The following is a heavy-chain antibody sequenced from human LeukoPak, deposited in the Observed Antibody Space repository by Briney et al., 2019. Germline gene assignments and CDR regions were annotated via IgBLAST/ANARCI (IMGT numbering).Heavy chain of an antibody. D-gene: IGHD2-15*01. CDR1: GYTFTGYY. Sequence: GASVKVSCKASGYTFTGYYLHWVRQAPGQGPEWMGWINCNSGGAKSAQKFQGRVTMTRDTSISTAYMELSRLRSDDTAVYYCAGGPGGSKWPPDYYFDHGAQGPLVTVSP. CDR2: INCNSGGA. J-gene: IGHJ4*02. V-gene: IGHV1-2*02. CDR3: AGGPGGSKWPPDYYFDH.